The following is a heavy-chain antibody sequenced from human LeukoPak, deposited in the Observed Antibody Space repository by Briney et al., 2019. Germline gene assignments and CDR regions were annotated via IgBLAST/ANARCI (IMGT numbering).Heavy chain of an antibody. J-gene: IGHJ6*03. CDR3: ARDPHSRLCSSTSCYTRSYMDV. V-gene: IGHV4-59*12. D-gene: IGHD2-2*02. CDR2: IYHSGST. CDR1: GGSISSYY. Sequence: SETLSLTCTVSGGSISSYYWSWIRQPPGKGLEWIGYIYHSGSTYYNPSLKSRVTISVDRSKNQFSLKLSSVTAADTAVYYCARDPHSRLCSSTSCYTRSYMDVWGKGTTVTVSS.